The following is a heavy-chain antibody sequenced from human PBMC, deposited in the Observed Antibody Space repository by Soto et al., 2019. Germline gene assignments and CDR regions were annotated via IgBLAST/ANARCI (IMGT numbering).Heavy chain of an antibody. Sequence: QVQLVESGGGVVQPGRSLRLSCAASGSTCRSYGMHWVRQAPGKGLEWVAAISYDGSNKNYVDSVKGRFTISRDNSENTLYLQMNRLRAEDAAVYYCAKDTYYHDSTGYYVFDYWGQGTLVTVSS. V-gene: IGHV3-30*18. CDR3: AKDTYYHDSTGYYVFDY. D-gene: IGHD3-22*01. J-gene: IGHJ4*02. CDR1: GSTCRSYG. CDR2: ISYDGSNK.